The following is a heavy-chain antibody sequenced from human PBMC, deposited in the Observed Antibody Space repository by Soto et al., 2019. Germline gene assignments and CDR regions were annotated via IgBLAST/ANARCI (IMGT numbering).Heavy chain of an antibody. J-gene: IGHJ4*02. V-gene: IGHV1-46*01. CDR2: INPSGGST. D-gene: IGHD3-3*01. CDR3: ARDGLEGVVTELDY. Sequence: ALVKVYWTTSGYTFTSYYMHWVRQAPGQGLEWMGIINPSGGSTSYAQKFQGRVTMTRDTSTSTVYMELSSLRSEDTAVYYCARDGLEGVVTELDYWGQGTLVNVSP. CDR1: GYTFTSYY.